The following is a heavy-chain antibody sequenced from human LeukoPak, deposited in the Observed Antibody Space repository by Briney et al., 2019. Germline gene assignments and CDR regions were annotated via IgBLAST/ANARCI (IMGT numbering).Heavy chain of an antibody. CDR2: IYTSGST. J-gene: IGHJ5*02. CDR1: GGSISSYY. CDR3: ARSPYSSSWYPFAP. V-gene: IGHV4-4*07. D-gene: IGHD6-13*01. Sequence: SETLSLTCTVSGGSISSYYWSWIRQAAGKGLEWIGRIYTSGSTNYNPSLKSRVTMSVDTSKNQFSLKLTSVTAADTAVYYCARSPYSSSWYPFAPWGQGTLVTVSS.